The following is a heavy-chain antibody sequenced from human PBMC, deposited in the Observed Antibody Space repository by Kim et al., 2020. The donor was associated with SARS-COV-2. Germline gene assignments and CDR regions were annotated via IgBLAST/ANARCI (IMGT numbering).Heavy chain of an antibody. V-gene: IGHV3-30*01. CDR2: EATDQ. Sequence: EATDQEYADSVKGRFTISRYNSKNTLYVQMNSLRVDDTAVYYCVTQIRLGDWGQGILVTVSA. J-gene: IGHJ4*02. D-gene: IGHD6-25*01. CDR3: VTQIRLGD.